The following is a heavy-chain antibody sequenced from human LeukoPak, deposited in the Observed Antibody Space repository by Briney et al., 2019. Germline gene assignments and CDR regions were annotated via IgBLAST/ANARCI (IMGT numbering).Heavy chain of an antibody. V-gene: IGHV3-53*01. Sequence: PGGSLRLSCTVSGFTVSSNSMSWVRQAPGKGLEWVSFIYSDNTHYSDSVKGRFTISRDNSKNTLYLQMNSLRAEDTAVYYCARERLAMVRGVIPKEAWGWFDPWGQGTLVTVSS. CDR3: ARERLAMVRGVIPKEAWGWFDP. CDR1: GFTVSSNS. CDR2: IYSDNT. J-gene: IGHJ5*02. D-gene: IGHD3-10*01.